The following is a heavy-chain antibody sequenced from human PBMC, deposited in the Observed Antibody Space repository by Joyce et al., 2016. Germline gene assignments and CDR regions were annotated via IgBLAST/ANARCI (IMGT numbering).Heavy chain of an antibody. CDR1: GFTFNNHW. CDR3: SRVLDD. CDR2: INQDGSEK. Sequence: EVQLVESGGGLVQPGRSLTLSCAASGFTFNNHWMDWVHQAPGKGLEWVANINQDGSEKYYVDSVRGRFTISRDNAKNSLYLQMNGLRVEDTAVYFCSRVLDDWGQGTLVTVSS. J-gene: IGHJ4*02. V-gene: IGHV3-7*03.